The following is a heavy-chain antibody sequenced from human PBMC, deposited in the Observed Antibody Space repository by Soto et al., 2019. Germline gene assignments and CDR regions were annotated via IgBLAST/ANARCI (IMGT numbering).Heavy chain of an antibody. D-gene: IGHD6-6*01. V-gene: IGHV3-23*01. CDR3: AKDFGYSMSSPFDY. Sequence: GGSLRLSCAASGFTFSSYAMSWVRQAPGKGLEWVSGISGSGGSTYYADSAKGRFTISRDNSKNTLYLQMNSLRAEDTAVYYCAKDFGYSMSSPFDYWGQGTLVT. J-gene: IGHJ4*02. CDR2: ISGSGGST. CDR1: GFTFSSYA.